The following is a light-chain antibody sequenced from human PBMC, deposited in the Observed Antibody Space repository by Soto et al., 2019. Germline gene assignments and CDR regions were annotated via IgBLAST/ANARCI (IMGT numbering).Light chain of an antibody. Sequence: IGLTQSPGTLSFSLGERATLSCRASQSVSSSYLAWYQQKPGQAPRLLIYAASSRATGIPDRFSGSGSGTDFTLTISRLEPEDFAVYYCQQRSIWPLTFGGGTKVDIK. CDR1: QSVSSSY. CDR2: AAS. J-gene: IGKJ4*01. CDR3: QQRSIWPLT. V-gene: IGKV3D-20*02.